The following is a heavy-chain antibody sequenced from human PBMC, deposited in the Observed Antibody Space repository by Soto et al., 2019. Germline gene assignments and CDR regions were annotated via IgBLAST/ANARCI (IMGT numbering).Heavy chain of an antibody. CDR3: ARRGGSSPFDY. CDR2: IYYSGST. J-gene: IGHJ4*02. V-gene: IGHV4-39*01. Sequence: QLQLQESGPGLVKPSETLSLTCTVSGGSISSSSYYWGWIRQSPGKGLEWIGNIYYSGSTYYNPSLKSRVTISVDTSKNQFSLKLSSVIAADTAVYYCARRGGSSPFDYWGQGTLVTVSS. CDR1: GGSISSSSYY. D-gene: IGHD1-26*01.